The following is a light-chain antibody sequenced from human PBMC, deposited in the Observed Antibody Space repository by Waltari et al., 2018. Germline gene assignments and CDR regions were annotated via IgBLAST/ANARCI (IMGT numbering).Light chain of an antibody. CDR2: WAS. CDR3: QQYYTSPLT. V-gene: IGKV4-1*01. Sequence: IVMTQSPDSLGVSLGERATINCRSLQSLLSSSNNKNYLAWYQQKPGQPPRLLMYWASLRESGVPERFSGSGSATDFTLTISSLQAEDVAVYYCQQYYTSPLTFGGGTKVEIK. CDR1: QSLLSSSNNKNY. J-gene: IGKJ4*01.